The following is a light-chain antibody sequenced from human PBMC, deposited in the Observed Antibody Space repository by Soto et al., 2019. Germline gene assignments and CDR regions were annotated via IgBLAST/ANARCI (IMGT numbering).Light chain of an antibody. CDR1: QSVSSY. J-gene: IGKJ4*01. Sequence: EIVLTQSPATLSLSPGERATLSCRASQSVSSYLAWYQQKPGQAPRLLIYDASNRATGIPARFSGSGSGTDFTLTISSLEPEDFAVYYWQQRSNWSGVTFGGGTKVEIK. V-gene: IGKV3-11*01. CDR3: QQRSNWSGVT. CDR2: DAS.